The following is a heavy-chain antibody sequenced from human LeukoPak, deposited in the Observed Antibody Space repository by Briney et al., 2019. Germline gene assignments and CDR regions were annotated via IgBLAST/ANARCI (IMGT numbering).Heavy chain of an antibody. CDR3: ARGGSYEAFDI. D-gene: IGHD3-16*01. V-gene: IGHV3-21*01. CDR2: ISSSSSYI. Sequence: GGSLRLSCAASGCTFSSYSMNWVRQAPGKGLGLVSSISSSSSYIYYADSVKGRFTISRDNAKNSLYLQMNSLRAEDTAVYYCARGGSYEAFDIWGQGTMVTVSS. J-gene: IGHJ3*02. CDR1: GCTFSSYS.